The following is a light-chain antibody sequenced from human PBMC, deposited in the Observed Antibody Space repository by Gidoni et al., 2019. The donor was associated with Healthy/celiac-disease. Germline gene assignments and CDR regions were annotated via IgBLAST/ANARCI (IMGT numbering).Light chain of an antibody. J-gene: IGKJ2*01. CDR1: QSVLYSPNNKNY. CDR2: WAS. CDR3: QQYYSTPYT. V-gene: IGKV4-1*01. Sequence: DIVMTQSPDSLAVSLGERATINCKSSQSVLYSPNNKNYLAWYQQKPGTPPKLLIYWASTREAGVPDRFSSSGSGTDFTLTISSLQAEDVAVYYCQQYYSTPYTFGQGTKLEIK.